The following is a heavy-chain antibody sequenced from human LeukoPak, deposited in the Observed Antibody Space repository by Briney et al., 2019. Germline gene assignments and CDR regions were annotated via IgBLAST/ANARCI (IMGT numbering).Heavy chain of an antibody. CDR2: ISAYNGDT. J-gene: IGHJ4*02. V-gene: IGHV1-18*01. Sequence: ASVKVSCKASGYTFTNHGISWVRQAPGQGLEWMGWISAYNGDTKYARNLQGRVTMTTDTFTNTAYMELRSLRSDDTAVYYCGRGENGYNPVEYWGQGSLVTVSS. CDR3: GRGENGYNPVEY. CDR1: GYTFTNHG. D-gene: IGHD5-24*01.